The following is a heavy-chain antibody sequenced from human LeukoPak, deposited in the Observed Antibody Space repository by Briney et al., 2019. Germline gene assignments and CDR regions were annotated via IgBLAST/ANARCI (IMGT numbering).Heavy chain of an antibody. D-gene: IGHD3-10*01. CDR3: ARSYGSGAYRGFGP. V-gene: IGHV4-4*07. Sequence: PSETLSPTCTVSGGSISSYYWNWIRQPAGKGLEWIGRIYTSGDTIYNPSLKSRVTMSLDTSKNHCSLRLTSVTAADTAVYYCARSYGSGAYRGFGPWGQGTLVTVSS. J-gene: IGHJ5*02. CDR1: GGSISSYY. CDR2: IYTSGDT.